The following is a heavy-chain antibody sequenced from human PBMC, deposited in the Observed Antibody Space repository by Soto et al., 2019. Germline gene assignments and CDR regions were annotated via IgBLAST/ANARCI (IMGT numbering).Heavy chain of an antibody. V-gene: IGHV4-39*01. Sequence: QLHLQESGPGLVKPSGPLSLTCTVSGGSISSSGYYWGWIRQPPGKGWEWIGSIYYSGSTSYNPSLKSRVTMSVDTSKNQLSLKLSSVTAADTAVYYCARLHCNSPNCVPLDPWGQGTLVTVSS. D-gene: IGHD2-2*01. CDR3: ARLHCNSPNCVPLDP. J-gene: IGHJ5*02. CDR1: GGSISSSGYY. CDR2: IYYSGST.